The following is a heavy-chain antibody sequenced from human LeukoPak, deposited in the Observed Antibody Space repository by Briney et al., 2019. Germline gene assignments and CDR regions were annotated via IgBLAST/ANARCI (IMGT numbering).Heavy chain of an antibody. Sequence: GGTLRLTCAASGFTISSNARSWVRQAPGKGLEGVSAISGSGGSTYYADSVKGRFPISRDNSTNPLYLPLNSLRAEDTAVYYCAKDSDLWFGEFRSYFDYWGQGTLVTVSS. CDR3: AKDSDLWFGEFRSYFDY. D-gene: IGHD3-10*01. CDR2: ISGSGGST. CDR1: GFTISSNA. J-gene: IGHJ4*02. V-gene: IGHV3-23*01.